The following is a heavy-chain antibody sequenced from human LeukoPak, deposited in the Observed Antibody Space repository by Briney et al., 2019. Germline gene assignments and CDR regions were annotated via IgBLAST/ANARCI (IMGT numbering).Heavy chain of an antibody. J-gene: IGHJ3*02. V-gene: IGHV3-23*01. CDR1: GFIFNYYA. CDR3: AKSGYSSGWFRAFDI. CDR2: ISGSDGCT. D-gene: IGHD6-19*01. Sequence: PGGSLRLSCATSGFIFNYYAMSWVRQAPGKGLEWVSGISGSDGCTYYADSVKGRFSISRDNSKKTLFLQMNSLRAEDTAVYYCAKSGYSSGWFRAFDIWGQGTLVTVSS.